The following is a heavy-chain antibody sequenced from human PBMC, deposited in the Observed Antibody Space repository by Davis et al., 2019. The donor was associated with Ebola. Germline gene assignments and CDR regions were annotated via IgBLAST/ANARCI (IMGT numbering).Heavy chain of an antibody. CDR3: TTDGGSGSYLGASVDY. CDR1: GFTFSSYA. J-gene: IGHJ4*02. V-gene: IGHV3-15*01. Sequence: GESLKISCAASGFTFSSYAMSWVRQAPGKGLEWVGRIKSKTDGGTTDYAAPVKGRFTISRDDSKNTLYLQMNSLKTEDTAVYYCTTDGGSGSYLGASVDYWGQGTLVTVSS. CDR2: IKSKTDGGTT. D-gene: IGHD3-10*01.